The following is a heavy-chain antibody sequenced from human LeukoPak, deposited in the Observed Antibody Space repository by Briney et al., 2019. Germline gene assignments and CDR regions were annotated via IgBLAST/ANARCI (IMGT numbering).Heavy chain of an antibody. D-gene: IGHD4/OR15-4a*01. J-gene: IGHJ3*02. CDR1: AFTVSSNY. CDR2: TYSGGST. Sequence: PAGSLRRSCAASAFTVSSNYMSWVRQAQGKGLEWVSVTYSGGSTYSEDSVKGRFTISRNNSKNTLYLQINSQRAEDTAVYYCARGCYDVFDIWGQGTMDTVSS. V-gene: IGHV3-53*01. CDR3: ARGCYDVFDI.